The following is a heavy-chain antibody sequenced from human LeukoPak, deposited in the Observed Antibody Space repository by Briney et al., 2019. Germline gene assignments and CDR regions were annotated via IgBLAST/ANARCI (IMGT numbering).Heavy chain of an antibody. V-gene: IGHV3-43*02. Sequence: GGSLRLSCAASGFTFDDYAMDWVRQAPGKGLEWVSLISGDGGSTYCADSVKGRFTISRDNSKNSLYLQMSSLRTEDTALYYCAKAPGGYGSYYFDYWGQGTLVTVSS. CDR1: GFTFDDYA. J-gene: IGHJ4*02. CDR3: AKAPGGYGSYYFDY. D-gene: IGHD3-10*01. CDR2: ISGDGGST.